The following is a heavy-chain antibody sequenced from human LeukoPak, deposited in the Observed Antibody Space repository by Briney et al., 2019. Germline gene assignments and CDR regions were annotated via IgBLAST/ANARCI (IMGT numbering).Heavy chain of an antibody. V-gene: IGHV4-59*08. CDR1: GGSISSHY. D-gene: IGHD3-3*01. CDR3: ATVEVGAYGI. CDR2: IHYSGST. Sequence: SETLSLACTVSGGSISSHYWSWIRQPPGKGLEWIAYIHYSGSTNYNPSPKSRVTMSIDTSKNQFSLKLSSVTAADTAVYYCATVEVGAYGIWGQGTMVTVSS. J-gene: IGHJ3*02.